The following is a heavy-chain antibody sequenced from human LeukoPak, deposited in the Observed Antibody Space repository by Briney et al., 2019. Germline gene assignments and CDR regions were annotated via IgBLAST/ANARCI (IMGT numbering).Heavy chain of an antibody. CDR1: GYSFTSYW. CDR2: IYPGDSDT. CDR3: ARQGGDYGDYLYYFDY. D-gene: IGHD4-17*01. Sequence: GESLQISCKGSGYSFTSYWIGWVRQMPGKGLEWMGIIYPGDSDTRYSPSFQGQVTISADKSISTAYLQWSSLKASDTAMYYCARQGGDYGDYLYYFDYWGQGTLVTVSS. J-gene: IGHJ4*02. V-gene: IGHV5-51*01.